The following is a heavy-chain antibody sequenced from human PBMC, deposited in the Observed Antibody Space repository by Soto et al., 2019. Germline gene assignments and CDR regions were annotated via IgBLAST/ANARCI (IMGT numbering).Heavy chain of an antibody. J-gene: IGHJ6*03. Sequence: GESLKISCAASGFTFSSYAMSWVRQAPGKGLEWVSAISGSGGSTYYADSVKGRFTISRDNSKNTLYLQMNSLRAEDTAVYYCAKHSTYYDILTGYYRDQYMDVWGKGTTVTVSS. CDR2: ISGSGGST. V-gene: IGHV3-23*01. D-gene: IGHD3-9*01. CDR3: AKHSTYYDILTGYYRDQYMDV. CDR1: GFTFSSYA.